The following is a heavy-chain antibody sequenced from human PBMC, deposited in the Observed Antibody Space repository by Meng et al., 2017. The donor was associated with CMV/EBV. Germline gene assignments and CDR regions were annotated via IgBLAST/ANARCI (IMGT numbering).Heavy chain of an antibody. J-gene: IGHJ5*02. CDR1: FPGYY. Sequence: FPGYYMAWVRQAPGQGLEWMGWINPNSGGTNYAQKFQGRVTMTRDTSISTAYMELSRLRSDDTAVYYCARDGAPYGIAAAGGLLFDPWGQGTLVTVSS. CDR2: INPNSGGT. D-gene: IGHD6-13*01. V-gene: IGHV1-2*02. CDR3: ARDGAPYGIAAAGGLLFDP.